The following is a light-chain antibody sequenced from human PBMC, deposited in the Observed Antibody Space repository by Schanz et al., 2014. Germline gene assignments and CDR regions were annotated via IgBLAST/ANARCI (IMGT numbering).Light chain of an antibody. Sequence: EIVLTQSPVTLSVSPGERATLSCRASQSVSSNLAWDQQKPGQAPRLLIYGSCNRDTGVHASFSGSGSGTEFTLTITSLQSEAFAVDYCQQYNNWTLTFGQGTRLEIK. CDR2: GSC. CDR1: QSVSSN. CDR3: QQYNNWTLT. V-gene: IGKV3-15*01. J-gene: IGKJ5*01.